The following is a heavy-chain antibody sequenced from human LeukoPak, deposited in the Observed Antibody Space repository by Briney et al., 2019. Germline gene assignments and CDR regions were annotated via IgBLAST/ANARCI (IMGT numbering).Heavy chain of an antibody. CDR2: ISWNSGSI. J-gene: IGHJ4*02. CDR3: AKDITAMVTSAFDY. CDR1: GFTLDDYA. V-gene: IGHV3-9*01. Sequence: GRSLRLSCAASGFTLDDYAMHWVRQAPGKGLEWVSGISWNSGSIGYADSVKGRFTISRDNAKNSLYLQMNSLRAEDTALYYCAKDITAMVTSAFDYWGQGTLVTVSS. D-gene: IGHD5-18*01.